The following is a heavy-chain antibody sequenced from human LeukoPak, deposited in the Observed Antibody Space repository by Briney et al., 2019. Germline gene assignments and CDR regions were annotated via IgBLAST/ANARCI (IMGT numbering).Heavy chain of an antibody. CDR1: GYTFTGYY. Sequence: ASVKVSCKASGYTFTGYYMHWGRHAPGQGLEWMGWININSGGTNYAQKFQGRVTMTRDASISTAYMELSRLRSDDTAVYYCARDSGSYYDFWSGYGPYYFDYWGQGTLVTVSS. D-gene: IGHD3-3*01. V-gene: IGHV1-2*02. J-gene: IGHJ4*02. CDR2: ININSGGT. CDR3: ARDSGSYYDFWSGYGPYYFDY.